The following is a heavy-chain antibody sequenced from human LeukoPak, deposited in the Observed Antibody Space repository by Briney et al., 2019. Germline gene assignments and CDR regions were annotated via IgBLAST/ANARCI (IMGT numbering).Heavy chain of an antibody. CDR1: GFTFDEYA. CDR2: ISWISDTI. V-gene: IGHV3-9*01. J-gene: IGHJ4*02. CDR3: AKDGFVPPPHTRRSGRPYYFDY. Sequence: PGRSLRLSCAASGFTFDEYAMHWVRQAPGKGLEWVSGISWISDTIDYADSVKGRFTISRDNSKNTLYLQMNSLRAEDTAVYYCAKDGFVPPPHTRRSGRPYYFDYWGQGTLVTASS. D-gene: IGHD2-2*01.